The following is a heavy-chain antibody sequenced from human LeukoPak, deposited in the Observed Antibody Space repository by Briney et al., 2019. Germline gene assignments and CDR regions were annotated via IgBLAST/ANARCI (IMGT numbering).Heavy chain of an antibody. CDR1: GFTFSSYA. J-gene: IGHJ4*02. Sequence: GGSLKLSCAASGFTFSSYAMSWVRQAPGKGLEWVSAISGSGGSTYYADSVKGRFTISRDNAKNSLYLQMNSLRAEDAAAYYCVRARGAGPGAHFDYWGQGTLVTVSS. V-gene: IGHV3-23*01. CDR3: VRARGAGPGAHFDY. CDR2: ISGSGGST. D-gene: IGHD3-10*01.